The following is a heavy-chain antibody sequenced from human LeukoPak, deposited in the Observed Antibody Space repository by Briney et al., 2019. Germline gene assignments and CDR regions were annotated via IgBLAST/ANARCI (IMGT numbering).Heavy chain of an antibody. CDR3: ARGEGYRVGAWWYFDY. V-gene: IGHV1-46*01. D-gene: IGHD1-26*01. CDR1: GYTFTTYY. Sequence: ASVKVSCKASGYTFTTYYLHWVRQAPGQGLEWMGIINPHAGDTGYARKFLGRVTMTRDTSTSTVYMELSSLRSEDTAVYYCARGEGYRVGAWWYFDYWGQGTLVTVSS. J-gene: IGHJ4*02. CDR2: INPHAGDT.